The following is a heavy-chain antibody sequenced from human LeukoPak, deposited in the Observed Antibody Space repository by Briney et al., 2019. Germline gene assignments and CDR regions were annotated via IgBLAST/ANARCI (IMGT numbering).Heavy chain of an antibody. V-gene: IGHV1-8*03. CDR2: MNPNSGNT. CDR1: GYTFTSYY. J-gene: IGHJ4*02. Sequence: ASVKVSCKASGYTFTSYYMHWVRQAPGQGLEWMGGMNPNSGNTGYAQKFQGRVTITRNTSISTAYMELSSLRSEDTAVYYCARDDPNGSGYDYWGQGTLVTVSS. D-gene: IGHD3-10*01. CDR3: ARDDPNGSGYDY.